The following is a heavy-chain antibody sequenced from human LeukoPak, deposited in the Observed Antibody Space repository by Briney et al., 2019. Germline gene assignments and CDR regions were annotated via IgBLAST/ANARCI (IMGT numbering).Heavy chain of an antibody. V-gene: IGHV1-24*01. CDR2: FDPEDGET. Sequence: GASVKVSCKVSGYTLTELSMHWVRQAPGKGLEWMGGFDPEDGETIYAQKFQGRVTMTEDTSTDTAYMELSSLRSEDTAVYYCARVGGFGELLWEPPFDYWGQGTLVTVSS. CDR3: ARVGGFGELLWEPPFDY. D-gene: IGHD3-10*01. J-gene: IGHJ4*02. CDR1: GYTLTELS.